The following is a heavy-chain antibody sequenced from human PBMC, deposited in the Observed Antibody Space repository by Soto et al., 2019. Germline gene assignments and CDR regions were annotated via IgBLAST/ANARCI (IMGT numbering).Heavy chain of an antibody. CDR2: INPGGSIT. Sequence: GGSLRLSCAASGFNFSSYWMHWVRQAPGKGLVWVSRINPGGSITAYADSVKGRFTISRDNAKNTLYLQMNSLRGDDTAVYYCARVPTGKYGVWNYWGQGTLVTVSS. D-gene: IGHD2-8*01. CDR1: GFNFSSYW. V-gene: IGHV3-74*01. CDR3: ARVPTGKYGVWNY. J-gene: IGHJ4*02.